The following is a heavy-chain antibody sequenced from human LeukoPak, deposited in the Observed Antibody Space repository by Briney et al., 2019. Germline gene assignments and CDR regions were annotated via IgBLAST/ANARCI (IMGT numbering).Heavy chain of an antibody. CDR2: ISGSGGST. CDR3: AKAYGSGWAPFDY. Sequence: GGSLRLSCAASGFTFSSYAMSWVRQAPGKGLEWVSTISGSGGSTDYADSVKGRFTISRDNSKNTLYLQMNSLRAEDTAVYYCAKAYGSGWAPFDYWGQGPLVTVSS. J-gene: IGHJ4*02. V-gene: IGHV3-23*01. CDR1: GFTFSSYA. D-gene: IGHD6-19*01.